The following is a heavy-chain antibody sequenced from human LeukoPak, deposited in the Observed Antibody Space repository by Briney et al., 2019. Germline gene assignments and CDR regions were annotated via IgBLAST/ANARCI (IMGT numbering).Heavy chain of an antibody. CDR2: ISYDGSNK. D-gene: IGHD3-10*01. J-gene: IGHJ6*02. CDR3: ARDQLRITHTMGV. Sequence: PGGSLRLSCAASGFTFSSYAMHWVRQAPGKGLEWVAVISYDGSNKYYADSVKGRFTISRDNSKNTLYLQMNSLRAEDTAVYYCARDQLRITHTMGVWGQGTTVTVSS. CDR1: GFTFSSYA. V-gene: IGHV3-30-3*01.